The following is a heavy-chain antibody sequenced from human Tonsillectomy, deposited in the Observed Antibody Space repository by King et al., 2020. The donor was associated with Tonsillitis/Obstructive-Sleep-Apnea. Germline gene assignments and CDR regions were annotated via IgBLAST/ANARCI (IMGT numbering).Heavy chain of an antibody. CDR1: GFSFGDYA. D-gene: IGHD6-13*01. J-gene: IGHJ6*03. V-gene: IGHV3-49*04. CDR2: IRSKANGETI. CDR3: TRAVGQQLGDYYYYYMDV. Sequence: VQLVESGGGLVQPGRSLRLSCIASGFSFGDYAMSWVRQAPGKGLEWVGFIRSKANGETIEYAASVKGRFTISRDDSKSIAYLQMNSLKTEDTAVYFCTRAVGQQLGDYYYYYMDVWGKGTTVTVSS.